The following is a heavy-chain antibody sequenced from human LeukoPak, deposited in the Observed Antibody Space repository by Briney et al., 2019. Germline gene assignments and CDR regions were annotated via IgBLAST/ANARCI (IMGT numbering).Heavy chain of an antibody. CDR2: IYYSGST. Sequence: SETLSLTCTVSGGSISSGGYYWSWIRQHPGKGLEWIGYIYYSGSTYYNPSLKSRVTISVDTSKNQFSLKLSSVTAADTAVYYCARLYFDSTYYFDYWGQGTMVTVSS. CDR3: ARLYFDSTYYFDY. J-gene: IGHJ4*02. V-gene: IGHV4-31*03. D-gene: IGHD3-9*01. CDR1: GGSISSGGYY.